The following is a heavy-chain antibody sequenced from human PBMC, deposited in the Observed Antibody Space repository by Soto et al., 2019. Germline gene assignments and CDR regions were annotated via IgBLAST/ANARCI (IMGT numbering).Heavy chain of an antibody. Sequence: SETLSLTCAVYGGSFSGYYWSWIRQPPGKGLEWIGEINHSGSTNYNPSLKSRVTISVDTSKNQFSLKLSSVTAADTAVYYCARAKVVPAAMFPGRIYRYSYGFRHWGKGTTVTVSS. D-gene: IGHD2-2*01. CDR2: INHSGST. V-gene: IGHV4-34*01. CDR3: ARAKVVPAAMFPGRIYRYSYGFRH. J-gene: IGHJ6*04. CDR1: GGSFSGYY.